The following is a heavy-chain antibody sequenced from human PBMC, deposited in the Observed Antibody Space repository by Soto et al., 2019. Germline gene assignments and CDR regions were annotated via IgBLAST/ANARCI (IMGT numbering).Heavy chain of an antibody. Sequence: PXGSLKLSCEASGVTLRNYAMTWVRQAPGRGLEWVSLISANDVGTYYAESVKTRFTISTDQSRNTVYLQMDSLRADDTAIYYCAKAKNDYNWDNRPPFDYWGQGTLVTVSS. CDR1: GVTLRNYA. J-gene: IGHJ4*02. CDR2: ISANDVGT. D-gene: IGHD1-20*01. V-gene: IGHV3-23*01. CDR3: AKAKNDYNWDNRPPFDY.